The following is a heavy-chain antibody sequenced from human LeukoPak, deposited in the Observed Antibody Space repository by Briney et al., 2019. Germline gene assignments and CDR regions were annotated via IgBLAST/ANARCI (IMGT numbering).Heavy chain of an antibody. CDR1: GFTFSNAW. V-gene: IGHV3-15*01. Sequence: PGGSLRLSFAASGFTFSNAWMSWVRQAPGKGLEWVGRIKSKADGGTTDYAAPVKGRFTISRDDSKNTLYLQMNSLKTEDTAVYYCTTGLTYYYDSSGYYPIDYWGQGTLVTVSS. CDR3: TTGLTYYYDSSGYYPIDY. CDR2: IKSKADGGTT. J-gene: IGHJ4*02. D-gene: IGHD3-22*01.